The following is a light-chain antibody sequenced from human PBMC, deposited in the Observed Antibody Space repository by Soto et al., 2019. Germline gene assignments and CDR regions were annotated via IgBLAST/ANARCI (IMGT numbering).Light chain of an antibody. CDR2: AAS. V-gene: IGKV3-20*01. Sequence: EIVLTQFPGTLSLSPGERATLSCRASQSVGRNYVAWYQQKPGQAPRVIIYAASNRASGFPDRFSGSGSGSDFTLTISRLEPEDFAVYYCQQYGTAAWAVGQGTKVEIK. CDR1: QSVGRNY. CDR3: QQYGTAAWA. J-gene: IGKJ1*01.